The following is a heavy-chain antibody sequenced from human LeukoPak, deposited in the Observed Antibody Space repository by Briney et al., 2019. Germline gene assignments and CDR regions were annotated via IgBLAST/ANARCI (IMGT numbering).Heavy chain of an antibody. CDR1: GFTFSSYS. V-gene: IGHV3-21*01. CDR2: ISSSSSYI. CDR3: ARELFYYDSSGNFDY. Sequence: PGGSLRLSCAAPGFTFSSYSMNWVRQAPGKGLEWVSSISSSSSYIYYADSVKGRFTISRDNAKNSLYLQMNSLRAEDTAVYYCARELFYYDSSGNFDYWGQGTLVTVSS. D-gene: IGHD3-22*01. J-gene: IGHJ4*02.